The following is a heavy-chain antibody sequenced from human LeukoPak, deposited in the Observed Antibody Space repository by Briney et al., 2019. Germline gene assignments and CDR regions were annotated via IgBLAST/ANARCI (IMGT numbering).Heavy chain of an antibody. V-gene: IGHV3-7*03. CDR2: IKQDGSQE. D-gene: IGHD6-13*01. Sequence: GGSLRLSCAASGFTFSSYWMSWVRQAPGKGLEWVANIKQDGSQENYVDSVKGRFTISRDNAKNSLYLQMNSLRAEDTALYYCAKDVGSSWAYYFDYWGQGTLVTVSS. CDR1: GFTFSSYW. CDR3: AKDVGSSWAYYFDY. J-gene: IGHJ4*02.